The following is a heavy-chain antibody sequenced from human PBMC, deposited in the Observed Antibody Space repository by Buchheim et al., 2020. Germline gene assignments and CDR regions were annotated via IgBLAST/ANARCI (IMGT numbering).Heavy chain of an antibody. CDR1: GGSFSGYY. CDR2: INHSGST. CDR3: ARAMVAGIAAAGRYYYYYMDV. V-gene: IGHV4-34*01. D-gene: IGHD6-13*01. J-gene: IGHJ6*03. Sequence: QVQLQQWGAGLLKPSETLSLTCAVYGGSFSGYYWSWIRQPPGQGLAWIGVINHSGSTNYNPSLKSRVTISVDTSKNQFSLKLSSVTAADTAVYYCARAMVAGIAAAGRYYYYYMDVWGKGTT.